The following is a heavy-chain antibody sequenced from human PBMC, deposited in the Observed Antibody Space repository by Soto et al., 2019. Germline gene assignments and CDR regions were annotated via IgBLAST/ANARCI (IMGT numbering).Heavy chain of an antibody. V-gene: IGHV1-8*01. Sequence: QVQLVQSGAEVKKPGASVKVSCKASGDTFTRYDTNWVRQDTGQGLEWMGWMNPNSGNPAYAQKFLGRVTMTRNTSISNASMELSSLRSEDTAVYYCARERTRGFDPWGQGTLVTVSS. CDR3: ARERTRGFDP. CDR1: GDTFTRYD. J-gene: IGHJ5*02. CDR2: MNPNSGNP.